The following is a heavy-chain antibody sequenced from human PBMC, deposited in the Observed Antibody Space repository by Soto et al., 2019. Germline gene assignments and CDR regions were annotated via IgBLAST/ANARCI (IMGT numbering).Heavy chain of an antibody. V-gene: IGHV3-30*18. J-gene: IGHJ4*02. CDR2: ISYDGSNK. CDR1: GFTFSSYG. D-gene: IGHD5-12*01. CDR3: ANEAPVATMGGFDY. Sequence: GGSLRLSCAASGFTFSSYGMHWVRQAPGKGLEWVAVISYDGSNKYYADSVKGRFTISRDNSKNTLYLQRNSLRAEDTAVYYCANEAPVATMGGFDYGGQGTLVTGSS.